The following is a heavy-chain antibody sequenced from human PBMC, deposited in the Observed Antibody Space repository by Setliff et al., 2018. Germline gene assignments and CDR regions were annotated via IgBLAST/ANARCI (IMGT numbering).Heavy chain of an antibody. CDR2: VSYFGSG. Sequence: SETLSLTCTVSGLSLSSTTYYWARVRQPPGKGLEWIGSVSYFGSGYYNPSLRGRVATSLDTSRNQFSLKLTSVTAADTAVYYCARGRMRGSCSGPSCTYDPFDIWGQGTPVTVSS. CDR1: GLSLSSTTYY. CDR3: ARGRMRGSCSGPSCTYDPFDI. V-gene: IGHV4-39*07. D-gene: IGHD2-2*01. J-gene: IGHJ3*02.